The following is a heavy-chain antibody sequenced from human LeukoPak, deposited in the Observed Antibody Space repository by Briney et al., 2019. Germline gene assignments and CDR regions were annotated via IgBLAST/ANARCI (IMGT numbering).Heavy chain of an antibody. CDR2: TYYTSKWIT. CDR1: GDSVSSTTTA. D-gene: IGHD6-13*01. Sequence: SQTLSLTCAISGDSVSSTTTAWSWIRQSPSRGLEWLGRTYYTSKWITDYAVSVKGRITVNPNTSNNQFSLQLNSVTPEDTAVYYCARGYWAYGMDVWGAGTTVTVSS. J-gene: IGHJ6*04. CDR3: ARGYWAYGMDV. V-gene: IGHV6-1*01.